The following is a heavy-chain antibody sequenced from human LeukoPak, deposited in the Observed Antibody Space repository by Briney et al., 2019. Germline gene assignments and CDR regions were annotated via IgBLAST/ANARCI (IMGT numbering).Heavy chain of an antibody. V-gene: IGHV3-66*01. CDR2: IYSGGST. CDR1: GFTVSSNY. D-gene: IGHD6-19*01. CDR3: ARSYSSGWYEGAFDI. Sequence: GGSLRLSCAASGFTVSSNYMSWVRQAPGKGLEWVSVIYSGGSTYYADSVKGRFTISRDNSKNTLYLQMNSLRADDTAVYYCARSYSSGWYEGAFDIWGQGTMVTVSS. J-gene: IGHJ3*02.